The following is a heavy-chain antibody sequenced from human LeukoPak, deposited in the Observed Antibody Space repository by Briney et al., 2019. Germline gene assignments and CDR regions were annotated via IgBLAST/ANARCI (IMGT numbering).Heavy chain of an antibody. V-gene: IGHV3-30*04. CDR2: ISYDGSDK. Sequence: GRSLRLSCAASGFTFSNYAMHWVRQAPGKGLEWVAAISYDGSDKYYADSVKGRFTISRDNSKNTLYLQVNSLRAEDTAVYYCARTHYFDYWGQGTLVTVPS. CDR1: GFTFSNYA. CDR3: ARTHYFDY. J-gene: IGHJ4*02.